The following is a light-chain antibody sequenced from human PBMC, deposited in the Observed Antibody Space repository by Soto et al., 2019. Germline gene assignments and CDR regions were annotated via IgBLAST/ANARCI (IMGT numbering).Light chain of an antibody. CDR2: GAS. V-gene: IGKV3-15*01. J-gene: IGKJ4*01. Sequence: EIVMTQSPASLSVSPGERVTLSGRPSQSVRRNLAWYQQTHGQAPRIXIYGASTRETGIPARFRGSGSGTECTRTISSLQSEDVEVDYCQHYDNWRGTFGGGTKVDIK. CDR3: QHYDNWRGT. CDR1: QSVRRN.